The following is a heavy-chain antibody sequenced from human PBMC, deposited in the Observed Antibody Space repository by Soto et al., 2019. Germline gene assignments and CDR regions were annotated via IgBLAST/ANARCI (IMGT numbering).Heavy chain of an antibody. D-gene: IGHD4-17*01. CDR1: GYTFTSYG. J-gene: IGHJ4*02. Sequence: ASVKVSCKASGYTFTSYGISWVRQAPGQGLEWMGWISAYNGNTNYAQKLQGRVTMTTDTSTSTAYMELRSLRSDDTAVYYCARGRPSGYGDPDFHSVDYWGQVTLVTVSS. CDR2: ISAYNGNT. V-gene: IGHV1-18*04. CDR3: ARGRPSGYGDPDFHSVDY.